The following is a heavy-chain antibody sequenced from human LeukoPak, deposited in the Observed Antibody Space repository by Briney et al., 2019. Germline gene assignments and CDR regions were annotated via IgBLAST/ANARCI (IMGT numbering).Heavy chain of an antibody. J-gene: IGHJ4*02. CDR3: ARDRKYGSETLRRLDY. CDR2: IYYSGNA. V-gene: IGHV4-30-4*01. CDR1: GGSISSGDYY. Sequence: SETLSLTCTVSGGSISSGDYYWSWIRQPPGKGLEWIGYIYYSGNAYYNPSLKSRVTISVDTSKNQFSLKLSSVTVADSAVYYCARDRKYGSETLRRLDYWGQGTLVTVSS. D-gene: IGHD3-10*01.